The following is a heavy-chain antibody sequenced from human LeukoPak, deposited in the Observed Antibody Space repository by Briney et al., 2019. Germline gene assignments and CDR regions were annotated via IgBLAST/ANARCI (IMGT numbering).Heavy chain of an antibody. CDR2: INPNSGGT. D-gene: IGHD4-17*01. CDR3: ARSRRPTGKCPDCWFDP. Sequence: ASVKVSCKAFGYTFTGYYIHWVRQAPGQGLEWMGRINPNSGGTNYAQKFQGRVTMTRDTSISTAYTELSRLRSDDTAVYYCARSRRPTGKCPDCWFDPWGQGTLVTVSS. V-gene: IGHV1-2*06. J-gene: IGHJ5*02. CDR1: GYTFTGYY.